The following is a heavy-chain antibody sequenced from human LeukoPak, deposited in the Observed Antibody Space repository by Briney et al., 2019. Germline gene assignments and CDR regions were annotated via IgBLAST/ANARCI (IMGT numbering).Heavy chain of an antibody. D-gene: IGHD2-2*01. CDR1: GDSVSSNSAA. CDR2: TYCRSKCYN. Sequence: SQTLSLTCVISGDSVSSNSAAWNWIRQSPSRGLEWLGRTYCRSKCYNDYALSVKSRITINPDTSKNQFSLQLNSVTPEDTAVYYCARGFDCSSSSCSCMDVWGQGTTVTVS. J-gene: IGHJ6*02. V-gene: IGHV6-1*01. CDR3: ARGFDCSSSSCSCMDV.